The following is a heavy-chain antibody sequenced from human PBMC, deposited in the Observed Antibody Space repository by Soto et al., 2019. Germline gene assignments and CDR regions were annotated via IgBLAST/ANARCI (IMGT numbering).Heavy chain of an antibody. V-gene: IGHV3-23*01. CDR3: AKDLWYYFDSSGSSPPNYFDY. Sequence: GGSLRLSCAASGFTFSISAMNWVRQAPGKGLEWVSGISGNGGSTYYADSVKGRFTIARDNSKNTLYLLMNSLRAEDTAFYYCAKDLWYYFDSSGSSPPNYFDYWGQGTLVTVSS. D-gene: IGHD3-22*01. CDR1: GFTFSISA. CDR2: ISGNGGST. J-gene: IGHJ4*02.